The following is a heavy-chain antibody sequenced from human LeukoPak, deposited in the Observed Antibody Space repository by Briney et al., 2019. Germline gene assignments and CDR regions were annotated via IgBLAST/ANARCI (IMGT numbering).Heavy chain of an antibody. J-gene: IGHJ3*02. Sequence: SETLSLTCTVSGGSISSYYWSWIRQPPGKGLEWIGYIYYSGSTNYNPSLKSRVTISVDTSKNQFSPKLSSVTAADTAVYYCARDMIVVGGAFDIWGQGTMVTVSS. CDR2: IYYSGST. D-gene: IGHD3-22*01. CDR3: ARDMIVVGGAFDI. CDR1: GGSISSYY. V-gene: IGHV4-59*01.